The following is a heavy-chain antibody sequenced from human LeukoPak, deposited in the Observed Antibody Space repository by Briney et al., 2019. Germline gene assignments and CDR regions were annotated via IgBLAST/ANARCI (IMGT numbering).Heavy chain of an antibody. V-gene: IGHV3-33*01. CDR3: ARDKTDRGYFDY. CDR2: IWYDGSNK. CDR1: GFTFSNYG. Sequence: GGSLRLPCAASGFTFSNYGMHWVRQAPGKGLEWVALIWYDGSNKYYADSVKGRFTISRDNSKNTLYLQMNSLRAEDTAVYYCARDKTDRGYFDYWGQGTLVTVSS. D-gene: IGHD1-14*01. J-gene: IGHJ4*02.